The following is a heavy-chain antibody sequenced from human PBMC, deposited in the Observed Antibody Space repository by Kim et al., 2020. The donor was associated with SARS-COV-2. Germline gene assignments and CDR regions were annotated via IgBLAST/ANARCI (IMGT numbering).Heavy chain of an antibody. J-gene: IGHJ3*02. D-gene: IGHD3-3*01. CDR3: ARDGTRITIFRVVIRLAVDI. CDR2: IYYSGST. V-gene: IGHV4-31*03. CDR1: GGSISSGGYY. Sequence: SETLSLTCTVSGGSISSGGYYWSWIRQHPGKGLEWIGYIYYSGSTYYNPSLKRRVTISVDTSKNQFSLKLSSVTAAGTAVYYCARDGTRITIFRVVIRLAVDIWGQGKMVTVSA.